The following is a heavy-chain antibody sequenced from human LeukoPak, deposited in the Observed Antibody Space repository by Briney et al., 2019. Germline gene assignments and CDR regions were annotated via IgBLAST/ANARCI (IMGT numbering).Heavy chain of an antibody. D-gene: IGHD6-19*01. CDR3: ARAWQWLPLDS. V-gene: IGHV4-4*07. CDR1: GGSISSYY. Sequence: SETLSPTCTVSGGSISSYYWTWIRQPAGKGLEWIGRIHTSGSTNYNPSLKSRVTMSADTSKNQFSLKLTSVTAADTAVYYCARAWQWLPLDSWGQGTLVTVSS. CDR2: IHTSGST. J-gene: IGHJ4*02.